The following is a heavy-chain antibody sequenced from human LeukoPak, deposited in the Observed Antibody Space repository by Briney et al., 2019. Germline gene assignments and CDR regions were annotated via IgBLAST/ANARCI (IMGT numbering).Heavy chain of an antibody. CDR1: GYTLTSYY. J-gene: IGHJ4*02. CDR3: ARDYGGATDY. V-gene: IGHV1-46*01. Sequence: PSLNVSSKASGYTLTSYYMHWVPHTPGQRLEWMGIINPSGGSTSYGQKFQGRVTMTRDTSTSTVYMELSSLRSEDTAVYYCARDYGGATDYWGQGTLVTVSS. CDR2: INPSGGST. D-gene: IGHD1-26*01.